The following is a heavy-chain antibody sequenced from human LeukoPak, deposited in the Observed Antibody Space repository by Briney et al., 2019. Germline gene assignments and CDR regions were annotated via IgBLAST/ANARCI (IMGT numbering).Heavy chain of an antibody. CDR1: GFTFISYW. J-gene: IGHJ6*03. V-gene: IGHV3-7*01. CDR2: IKQDGSEK. CDR3: ARMGYYYYYMDV. Sequence: GGSLRFPFAASGFTFISYWMSWARKAQGKGLEGLANIKQDGSEKYYVDSVKGRSTIPRDNAKNSLYLQMNSLRAEDTAVYYCARMGYYYYYMDVWGKGTTVTVSS.